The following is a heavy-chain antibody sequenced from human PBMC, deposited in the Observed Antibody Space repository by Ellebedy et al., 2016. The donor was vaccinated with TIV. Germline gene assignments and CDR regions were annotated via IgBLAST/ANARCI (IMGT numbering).Heavy chain of an antibody. V-gene: IGHV1-69*04. Sequence: ASVKVSCKASGGTFNNYAINWVRQAPGQGLECMGRLLPLLGMASYPQKFQGRVTITADTSTSTAYMELRGLRSDDTAVYYCARDYGDSNEYWGQGTLVTVSS. CDR3: ARDYGDSNEY. D-gene: IGHD4-17*01. CDR2: LLPLLGMA. J-gene: IGHJ4*02. CDR1: GGTFNNYA.